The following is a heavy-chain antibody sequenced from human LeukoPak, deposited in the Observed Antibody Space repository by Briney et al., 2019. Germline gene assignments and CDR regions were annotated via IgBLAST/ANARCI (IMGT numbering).Heavy chain of an antibody. V-gene: IGHV3-21*01. J-gene: IGHJ4*02. Sequence: PGGSLRLSCTASGFTFSSYSMNWVRQAPGQGLEWVSSISSSSSYIYYADSVKGRFTISRDNSKDTLYLQMNSLRAEDTAVYYCAKRPSDYGDYVSYFDYWGQGTLVTVSS. CDR1: GFTFSSYS. CDR2: ISSSSSYI. D-gene: IGHD4-17*01. CDR3: AKRPSDYGDYVSYFDY.